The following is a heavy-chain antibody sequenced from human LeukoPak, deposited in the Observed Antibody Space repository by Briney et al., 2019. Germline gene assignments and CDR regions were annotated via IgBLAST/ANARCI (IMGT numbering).Heavy chain of an antibody. CDR3: ARGGSYSYNWLDT. D-gene: IGHD1-26*01. J-gene: IGHJ5*02. CDR1: GNTISDSY. CDR2: INPSGLST. V-gene: IGHV1-46*01. Sequence: ASVKVSCKASGNTISDSYTHWVRQAPGQGLEWMGIINPSGLSTSYAQKFQGRVTMTRDTSTSIVYMELSSLRSEDTAVYYCARGGSYSYNWLDTWGQGTLVTVSS.